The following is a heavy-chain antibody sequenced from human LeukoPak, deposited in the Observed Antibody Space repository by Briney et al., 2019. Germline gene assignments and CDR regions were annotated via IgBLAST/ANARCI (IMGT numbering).Heavy chain of an antibody. J-gene: IGHJ6*03. CDR3: ARIVTSGRTYYFYYMDV. V-gene: IGHV4-59*01. Sequence: SETLSLTCTVSGGSINSYYWNWIRQPPGKGLEWIAHISYSGSTSYNPSLKSRVTISVDRSKNQFSLKVSSVTAADTAMYYCARIVTSGRTYYFYYMDVWGKGTTVTVSS. D-gene: IGHD4-11*01. CDR2: ISYSGST. CDR1: GGSINSYY.